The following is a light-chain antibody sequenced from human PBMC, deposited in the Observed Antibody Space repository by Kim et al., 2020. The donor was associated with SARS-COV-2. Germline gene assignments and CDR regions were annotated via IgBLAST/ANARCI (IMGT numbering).Light chain of an antibody. Sequence: SVGDSVTSTRRASKGISNYLDWYQQKPGRVPKLLIYAASTLQSGVPSRFSGSGSGTDFTLTISSLQPEDVATYYCQKYNSAPPLTFGGGTKVDIK. V-gene: IGKV1-27*01. CDR2: AAS. CDR3: QKYNSAPPLT. J-gene: IGKJ4*01. CDR1: KGISNY.